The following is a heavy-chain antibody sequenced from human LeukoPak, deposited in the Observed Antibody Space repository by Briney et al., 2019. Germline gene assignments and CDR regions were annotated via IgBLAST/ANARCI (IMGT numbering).Heavy chain of an antibody. V-gene: IGHV3-30*18. CDR3: AKQSGADRGHLDF. D-gene: IGHD4/OR15-4a*01. CDR1: GFTFSSYG. CDR2: ISYDGSNK. J-gene: IGHJ4*02. Sequence: GGSLRLSCAASGFTFSSYGMHWVRQALGKGLEWVAIISYDGSNKCYADSVKGRFTISRDNSKNTLYLQMNSLRPEDTAVYYCAKQSGADRGHLDFWGQGTLVTVSS.